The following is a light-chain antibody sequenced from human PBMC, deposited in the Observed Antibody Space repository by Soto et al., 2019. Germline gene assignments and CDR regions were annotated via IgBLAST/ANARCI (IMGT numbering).Light chain of an antibody. Sequence: EIILTQSPATLSVSPGERAPLSCRASQSVNSNLAWYQQKPGRSPRLLIYGASTRAIGIPARFSGSGSGTEFTLTISSLQPEDFATYYCQQHGQWPITFGQGTRLEIK. CDR2: GAS. CDR1: QSVNSN. CDR3: QQHGQWPIT. J-gene: IGKJ5*01. V-gene: IGKV3-15*01.